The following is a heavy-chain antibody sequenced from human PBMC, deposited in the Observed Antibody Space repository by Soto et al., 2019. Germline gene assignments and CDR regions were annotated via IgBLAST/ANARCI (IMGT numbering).Heavy chain of an antibody. J-gene: IGHJ6*02. CDR2: ISSSGSTI. CDR1: GFTFSDYY. Sequence: GGSLRLSCAASGFTFSDYYMSWIRQAPGKGLEWVSYISSSGSTIYYADSVKGRFTISRDNAKNSLYLQMNSLRAEDTAVYYCARELLSCCWVDLYDVMDVRGQGSTVP. V-gene: IGHV3-11*01. CDR3: ARELLSCCWVDLYDVMDV. D-gene: IGHD3-22*01.